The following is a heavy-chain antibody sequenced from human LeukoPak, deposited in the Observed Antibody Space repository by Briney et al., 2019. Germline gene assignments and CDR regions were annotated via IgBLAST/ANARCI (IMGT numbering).Heavy chain of an antibody. CDR2: TYYRSKWSN. CDR1: GDSVSSNSAA. D-gene: IGHD4-17*01. Sequence: SQTLSLTCAISGDSVSSNSAAWNWIRQSPSRGLEWLGRTYYRSKWSNNYAASVESRITINSDTSKNQFALQLNSVTPEDTAVYYCARGSNDYRDYSFDYWGQGTLVTVSS. CDR3: ARGSNDYRDYSFDY. J-gene: IGHJ4*02. V-gene: IGHV6-1*01.